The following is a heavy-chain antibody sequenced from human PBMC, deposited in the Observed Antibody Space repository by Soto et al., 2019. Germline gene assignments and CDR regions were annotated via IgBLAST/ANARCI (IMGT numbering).Heavy chain of an antibody. Sequence: SETLSLTCTVSGGSFSGYFWTWIRQPPGKGLEWLAEINHSGITNYNPSVESRVSMSVDTSKNQFSLKLRSVIVADTAVYHCARFVRSCSGTTCYTRADVWGQGTTVTVSS. D-gene: IGHD2-2*02. CDR3: ARFVRSCSGTTCYTRADV. V-gene: IGHV4-34*09. J-gene: IGHJ6*02. CDR2: INHSGIT. CDR1: GGSFSGYF.